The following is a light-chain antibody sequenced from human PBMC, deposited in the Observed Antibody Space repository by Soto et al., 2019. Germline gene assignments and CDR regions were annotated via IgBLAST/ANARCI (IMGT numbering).Light chain of an antibody. CDR3: QQYNSYSRP. Sequence: GYRIPIPCLASHSISSWLAWYQQKPGKAPNLLIYKASHLEDGVPSRFGGSGSGTEFTLTISSLQPADFATYYCQQYNSYSRPFGQGTKV. CDR2: KAS. CDR1: HSISSW. V-gene: IGKV1-5*03. J-gene: IGKJ1*01.